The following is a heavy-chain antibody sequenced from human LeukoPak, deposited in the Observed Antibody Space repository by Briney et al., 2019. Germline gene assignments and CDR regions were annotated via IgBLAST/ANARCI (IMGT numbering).Heavy chain of an antibody. J-gene: IGHJ5*02. CDR2: ISSSSSYI. V-gene: IGHV3-21*01. CDR3: ARDLRYYDSSGYYGWFDP. D-gene: IGHD3-22*01. Sequence: GGSLRLSCAASGFTFSSYSMNWVRQAPGKGLEWVSSISSSSSYIYYADSVKGRFTISRDNAKNSLYLQMNSLRAEDTAVYYCARDLRYYDSSGYYGWFDPWGQGTLVTVSS. CDR1: GFTFSSYS.